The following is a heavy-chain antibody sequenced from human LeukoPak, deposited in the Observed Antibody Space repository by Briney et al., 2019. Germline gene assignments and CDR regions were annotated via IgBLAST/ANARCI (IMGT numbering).Heavy chain of an antibody. Sequence: PGGSLRLSCAASGFTFSSYWMSWVRQAPGKGLEWVANIKQDGSEKYYVDSVKGRFTISRDNAKNSLYLQMNSLRAEDTAVYYCARVKRFLEWLDPAFYYYYYMDVWGKGTTVTVSS. D-gene: IGHD3-3*01. V-gene: IGHV3-7*01. J-gene: IGHJ6*03. CDR3: ARVKRFLEWLDPAFYYYYYMDV. CDR2: IKQDGSEK. CDR1: GFTFSSYW.